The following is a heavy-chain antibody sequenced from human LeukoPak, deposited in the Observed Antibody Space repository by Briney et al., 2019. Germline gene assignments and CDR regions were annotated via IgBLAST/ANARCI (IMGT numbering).Heavy chain of an antibody. CDR1: GFTVSSNY. J-gene: IGHJ6*03. Sequence: GGFLRLSCAASGFTVSSNYMSWVRQAPGKVLEWGSVTYSGGRTYYADSVKGRFTISMDNSKNTLYLQMNSLRAEDTAVYYCARVPLEFCSSTSCYRYYYIDVWGKGTTVTVSS. V-gene: IGHV3-53*01. CDR3: ARVPLEFCSSTSCYRYYYIDV. CDR2: TYSGGRT. D-gene: IGHD2-2*02.